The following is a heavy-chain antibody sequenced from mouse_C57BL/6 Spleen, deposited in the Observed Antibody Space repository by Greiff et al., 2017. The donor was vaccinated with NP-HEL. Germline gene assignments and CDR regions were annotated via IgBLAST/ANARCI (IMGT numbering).Heavy chain of an antibody. V-gene: IGHV1-82*01. Sequence: VQLQQSGPELVKPGASVKISCKASGYAFSSSWMNWVKQRPGKGLEWIGRIYPGDGDTNYNGKFKGKATLTADKSSSTAYMQLSSLTSEDSAVYFCARETTVVAPFYAMDYWGQGTSVTVSS. CDR1: GYAFSSSW. CDR2: IYPGDGDT. D-gene: IGHD1-1*01. J-gene: IGHJ4*01. CDR3: ARETTVVAPFYAMDY.